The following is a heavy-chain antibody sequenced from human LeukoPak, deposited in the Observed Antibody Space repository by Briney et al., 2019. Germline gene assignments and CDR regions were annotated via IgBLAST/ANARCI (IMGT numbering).Heavy chain of an antibody. D-gene: IGHD2-2*01. V-gene: IGHV4-61*08. Sequence: SQTLSLTCTVSGGSISSGDYYWSWIRQPPGKGLEWIGYIYYSGSTNYNPSLKSRVTISVDTSKNQFSLKLSSVTAADTAVYYCARLDVGYQLLSFKDAFDIWGQGTMVTVSS. CDR3: ARLDVGYQLLSFKDAFDI. CDR2: IYYSGST. CDR1: GGSISSGDYY. J-gene: IGHJ3*02.